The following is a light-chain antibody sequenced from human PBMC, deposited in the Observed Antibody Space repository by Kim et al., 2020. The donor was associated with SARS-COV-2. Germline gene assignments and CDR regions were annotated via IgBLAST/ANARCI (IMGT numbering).Light chain of an antibody. CDR1: QSINNRF. Sequence: LFTGERATLSCRASQSINNRFLAWYQQKPGQAPRLLIHGASNRAAGIPARFSGSGSGTDFTLTISSLEPEDFAVYYCQQRTDWLTFGGGTKVDIK. V-gene: IGKV3-11*01. CDR2: GAS. J-gene: IGKJ4*01. CDR3: QQRTDWLT.